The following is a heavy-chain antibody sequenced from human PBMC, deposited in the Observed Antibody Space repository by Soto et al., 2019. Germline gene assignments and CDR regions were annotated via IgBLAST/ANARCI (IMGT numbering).Heavy chain of an antibody. V-gene: IGHV3-23*01. D-gene: IGHD1-1*01. CDR1: GFTFRSYA. CDR2: ISDSGGTT. Sequence: PGGSLRLSCAASGFTFRSYAMSWVRQATGKGLEWASSISDSGGTTYYADSVKGRFTISRDNTKNTLYLQMNSLRVEDTAVYYCANPRGGTTNPANWFDPWGQGTLVTVSS. J-gene: IGHJ5*02. CDR3: ANPRGGTTNPANWFDP.